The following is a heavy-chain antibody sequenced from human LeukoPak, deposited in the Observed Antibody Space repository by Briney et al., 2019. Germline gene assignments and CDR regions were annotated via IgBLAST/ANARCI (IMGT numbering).Heavy chain of an antibody. Sequence: GGSLRLSCAASGFTFSDSDMHWVRQTSGKGLEWVGRIRDKASNYATAYAAPVKGRFTISRDDSKNTACLQMNSLKTEDTAIYYCTYYRRDPRGFYYGMDVWGQGTTVTVSS. CDR1: GFTFSDSD. CDR3: TYYRRDPRGFYYGMDV. J-gene: IGHJ6*02. D-gene: IGHD1-26*01. V-gene: IGHV3-73*01. CDR2: IRDKASNYAT.